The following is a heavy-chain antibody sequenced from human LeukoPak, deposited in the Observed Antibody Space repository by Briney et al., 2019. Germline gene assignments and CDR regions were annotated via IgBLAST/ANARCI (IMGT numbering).Heavy chain of an antibody. CDR2: ISGDGGST. CDR1: GFSFDDYA. J-gene: IGHJ5*01. CDR3: ARESDSSGWYDS. Sequence: PGGSLRLSCAALGFSFDDYAIHWARQPPGKGLEWVSLISGDGGSTFYADTVRGRFTIPRDNSKNSLYLQMSSLRSEDTALYYCARESDSSGWYDSGGQGPLVTVSS. V-gene: IGHV3-43*02. D-gene: IGHD3-22*01.